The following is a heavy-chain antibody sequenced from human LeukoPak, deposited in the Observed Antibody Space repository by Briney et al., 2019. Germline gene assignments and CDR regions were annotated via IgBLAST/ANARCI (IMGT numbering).Heavy chain of an antibody. Sequence: SETLSLTCAVYGGSFSGYYWSWIRQPPGKGLEWIGEINHSGSTNYNPSLKSRVTISVDTSKNQFSLKLSSVTAADTAMYYCARLGYNDYVNYWGQGTLVTVSS. J-gene: IGHJ4*02. D-gene: IGHD5-12*01. CDR1: GGSFSGYY. CDR2: INHSGST. CDR3: ARLGYNDYVNY. V-gene: IGHV4-34*01.